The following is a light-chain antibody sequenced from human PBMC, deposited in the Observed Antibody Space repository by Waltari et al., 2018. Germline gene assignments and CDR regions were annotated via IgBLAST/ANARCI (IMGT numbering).Light chain of an antibody. V-gene: IGLV2-14*03. Sequence: QSALTQPASVSGSPGQSITISCTGTNSDVGGYNFVSWYQQHTGKAPTLIIYDVSQRPSGVSNRLSGSRAGNTASLTISGLQAEDEADYYCSSDTSSSTVLFGGGTKLTVV. CDR1: NSDVGGYNF. J-gene: IGLJ2*01. CDR2: DVS. CDR3: SSDTSSSTVL.